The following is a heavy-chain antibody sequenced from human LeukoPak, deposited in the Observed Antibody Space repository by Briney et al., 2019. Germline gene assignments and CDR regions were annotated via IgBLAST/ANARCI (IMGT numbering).Heavy chain of an antibody. CDR3: AXXXLLLTASDAXDF. D-gene: IGHD2-21*02. J-gene: IGHJ3*01. CDR2: ISGNYGST. CDR1: GFTFSSNA. V-gene: IGHV3-23*01. Sequence: GGSLRLSCAASGFTFSSNAMSWVRQAPGKGLEWVSTISGNYGSTYYADSVKCRFTISRDNFKNTVFLRMNSLRSEDTAVYDVAXXXLLLTASDAXDFWGQGTKVTVSS.